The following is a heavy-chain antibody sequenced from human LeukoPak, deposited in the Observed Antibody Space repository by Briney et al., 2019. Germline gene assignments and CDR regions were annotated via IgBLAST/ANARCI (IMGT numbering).Heavy chain of an antibody. CDR2: ISSSSSTI. Sequence: PGGSLRPSCAASGFTFSSYSMNWVRQAPGKGLEWVSYISSSSSTIYYADSVKGRFTISRGNAMNSLYLQMNSLRAEDTAVYYCAREVYSSSWYYFDYWGQGTLVTVSS. V-gene: IGHV3-48*01. CDR1: GFTFSSYS. D-gene: IGHD6-13*01. J-gene: IGHJ4*02. CDR3: AREVYSSSWYYFDY.